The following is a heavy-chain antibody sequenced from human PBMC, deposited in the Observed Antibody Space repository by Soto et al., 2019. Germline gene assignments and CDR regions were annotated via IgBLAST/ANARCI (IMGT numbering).Heavy chain of an antibody. Sequence: EVQLVESGGTLVQPGGSLRLSCAASGFTFSDHYMDWVRQPPGKGLEWVVRIRKKANSYTTEYAASVKGSFTISRDDSQNSLYLQMNSLKTEDTAVYYCARVVIVATAYYLDYWGQGTLVTVSA. J-gene: IGHJ4*02. V-gene: IGHV3-72*01. CDR1: GFTFSDHY. CDR2: IRKKANSYTT. CDR3: ARVVIVATAYYLDY. D-gene: IGHD5-12*01.